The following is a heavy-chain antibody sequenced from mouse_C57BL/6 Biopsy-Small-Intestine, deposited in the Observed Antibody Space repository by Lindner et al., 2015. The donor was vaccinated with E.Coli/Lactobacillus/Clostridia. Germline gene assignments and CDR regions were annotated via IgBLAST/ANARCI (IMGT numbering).Heavy chain of an antibody. D-gene: IGHD1-1*01. J-gene: IGHJ1*03. Sequence: VQLQESWGSLVKPGGSLKLSCAASGFTFSDYGMHWVRQAPEKGLEWVAYISSGSSTIYYADTVKGRFTTSRDNAKNTLFLQMTSLRSEDTAMYYCARKSPYYGSSYTYWYFDVWGTGTTVTVSS. CDR2: ISSGSSTI. V-gene: IGHV5-17*01. CDR1: GFTFSDYG. CDR3: ARKSPYYGSSYTYWYFDV.